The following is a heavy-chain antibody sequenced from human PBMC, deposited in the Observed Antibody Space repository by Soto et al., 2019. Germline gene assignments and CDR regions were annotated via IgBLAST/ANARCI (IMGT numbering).Heavy chain of an antibody. CDR2: ISVYTGNT. CDR1: GYTFTAYG. CDR3: ARGRAYCGGDCYLLDY. J-gene: IGHJ4*02. Sequence: ASVKVSCKASGYTFTAYGFNWVRQAPGQGLEWMGWISVYTGNTNYAQNLQGRVTITTDTSTRTAYMELRGLRSDDTAVYYCARGRAYCGGDCYLLDYWGQGTPVTVSS. D-gene: IGHD2-21*02. V-gene: IGHV1-18*01.